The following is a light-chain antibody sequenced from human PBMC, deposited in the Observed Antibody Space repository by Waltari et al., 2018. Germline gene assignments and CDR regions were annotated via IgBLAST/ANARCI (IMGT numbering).Light chain of an antibody. V-gene: IGLV4-69*01. Sequence: QLVLTQSPSASASPGASVKLTCTLSSGHSSNIIAWLQQQPEKGPRYLMKVNSDGSHSKGDEIPDRFSGSSSVAERYLTISTVQSEDEADYYCQTGGHGTWVFGGGTKLTVL. J-gene: IGLJ3*02. CDR1: SGHSSNI. CDR3: QTGGHGTWV. CDR2: VNSDGSH.